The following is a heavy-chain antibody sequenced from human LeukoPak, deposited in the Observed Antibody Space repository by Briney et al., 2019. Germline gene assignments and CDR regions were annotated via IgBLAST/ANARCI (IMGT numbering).Heavy chain of an antibody. D-gene: IGHD2-2*01. V-gene: IGHV4-34*01. CDR2: INHSGST. CDR1: GGSSSGYY. CDR3: ARRDYCTSTSCYESYNWFDP. Sequence: SETLSLTCAVYGGSSSGYYWSWIRQPPGKGLEWIGEINHSGSTNYSPSLKSRLTISVDTSNNQFSLRLSSVTAADTAVYYCARRDYCTSTSCYESYNWFDPWGQGTLVTVSS. J-gene: IGHJ5*02.